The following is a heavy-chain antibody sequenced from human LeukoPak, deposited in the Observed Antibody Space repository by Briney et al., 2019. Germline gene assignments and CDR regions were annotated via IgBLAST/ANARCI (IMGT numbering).Heavy chain of an antibody. J-gene: IGHJ1*01. CDR3: ARGDTPMDEYSQH. V-gene: IGHV1-46*01. CDR2: INPSGGST. CDR1: GYTFTSYS. Sequence: ASVKVSCTASGYTFTSYSMHWVRQAPGQGLEWMGIINPSGGSTSYAQKCQGRVTMTRDTSTTTVYMELSSLRSDDTAVYYCARGDTPMDEYSQHWGQGTLVTVSS. D-gene: IGHD5-18*01.